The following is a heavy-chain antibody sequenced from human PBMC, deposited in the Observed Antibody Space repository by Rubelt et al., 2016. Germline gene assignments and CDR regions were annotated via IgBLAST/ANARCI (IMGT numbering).Heavy chain of an antibody. CDR3: ARHAGDGGNSEDWFDP. J-gene: IGHJ5*02. V-gene: IGHV5-10-1*01. CDR2: IDPSDSYT. Sequence: EVQLVQSGAEVKKPGESLRISCKGSGYSFTSYWISWVRQMPGKGLEWMGRIDPSDSYTNYSPAFQGHATSSADKSSSTAYLQWSGLKASDTAMYYCARHAGDGGNSEDWFDPWGQGTLVTVSS. D-gene: IGHD4-23*01. CDR1: GYSFTSYW.